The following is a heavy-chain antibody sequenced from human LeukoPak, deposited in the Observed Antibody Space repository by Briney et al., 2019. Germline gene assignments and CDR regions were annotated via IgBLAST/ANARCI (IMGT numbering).Heavy chain of an antibody. J-gene: IGHJ4*02. D-gene: IGHD2-15*01. CDR3: ARSVYCSGGNCYFDY. CDR1: GGSIGSYY. V-gene: IGHV4-59*08. Sequence: SETLSLTCTVSGGSIGSYYWNWIRQPPGKGLEWIGYVYYSGTTNYNPSLKSRVTISVDTSKNQFSLKLSSVTATDTAVYYCARSVYCSGGNCYFDYWGQGTLVTVSS. CDR2: VYYSGTT.